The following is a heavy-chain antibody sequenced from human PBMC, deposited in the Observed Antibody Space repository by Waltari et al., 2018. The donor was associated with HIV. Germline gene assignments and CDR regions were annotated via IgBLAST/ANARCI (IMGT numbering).Heavy chain of an antibody. CDR1: GFSFSEYG. Sequence: EVQLVESGGGLVQPGGSLRLSCAASGFSFSEYGITWLRQTPGKGLEGVADRSGSCGVTRYADSVKGRFTISRDNTKNTLFLQMNSLRGEDTAVYYCAKDSYYDSFVRGMDVWGQGTSVTVSS. CDR2: RSGSCGVT. D-gene: IGHD3-22*01. J-gene: IGHJ6*02. V-gene: IGHV3-23*04. CDR3: AKDSYYDSFVRGMDV.